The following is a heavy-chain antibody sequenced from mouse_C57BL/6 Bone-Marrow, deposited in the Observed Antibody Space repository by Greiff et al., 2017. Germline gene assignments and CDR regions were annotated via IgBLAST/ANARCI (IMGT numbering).Heavy chain of an antibody. D-gene: IGHD1-1*01. CDR3: ARLSINTVVAGYAMAY. CDR1: GFTFSDYG. Sequence: EVKLLEPGGGLVQPGGSLKLSCAASGFTFSDYGMAWVRQAPRQGPEWVGFISTLACGIYYADTVTGRFTMSVENANNTVYLELSSLRSEDTAMYYCARLSINTVVAGYAMAYWGQGTSVTVS. CDR2: ISTLACGI. J-gene: IGHJ4*01. V-gene: IGHV5-15*04.